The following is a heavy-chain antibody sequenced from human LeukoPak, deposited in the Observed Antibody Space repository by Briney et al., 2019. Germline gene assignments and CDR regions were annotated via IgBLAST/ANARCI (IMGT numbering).Heavy chain of an antibody. V-gene: IGHV3-21*01. CDR2: ISSSSSYI. CDR3: ARILNGDYGGPDAFDI. D-gene: IGHD4-17*01. Sequence: GGSLRLSCAASGFTFSSYSMNWVRQAPGKGLEWVSSISSSSSYIYYADSVKGRFTISRDNAKNSLYLQMNSLRAEDTAVYYCARILNGDYGGPDAFDIWGQGTMVTVSS. CDR1: GFTFSSYS. J-gene: IGHJ3*02.